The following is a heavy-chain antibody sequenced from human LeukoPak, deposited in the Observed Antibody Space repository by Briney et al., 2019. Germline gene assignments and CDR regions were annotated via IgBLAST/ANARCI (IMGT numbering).Heavy chain of an antibody. CDR1: AGSISSYY. J-gene: IGHJ6*02. CDR2: IYSSGST. Sequence: SETLSLTCTVSAGSISSYYWSWIRQPPGKGLEWIGYIYSSGSTNYNPSLKSRVTISVDTSKNQFSLKLSSVTAADTAVYYCARVDEGGYYYYGMDVWGQGTTVTVSS. D-gene: IGHD3-16*01. V-gene: IGHV4-59*01. CDR3: ARVDEGGYYYYGMDV.